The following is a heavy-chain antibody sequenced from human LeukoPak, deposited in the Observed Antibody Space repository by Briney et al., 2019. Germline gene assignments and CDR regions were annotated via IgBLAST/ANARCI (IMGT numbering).Heavy chain of an antibody. D-gene: IGHD5-12*01. CDR2: ISGDGGST. Sequence: GGSLRLSCAASGFTFDDYAMHWVRQAPGKGLEWVSLISGDGGSTYYADSVKGRFTISRDNSKNSLYLQMNSLRTEDTAFYYCAKDRVRAENLDIVATILDYWGQGTLVTVSS. CDR1: GFTFDDYA. J-gene: IGHJ4*02. V-gene: IGHV3-43*02. CDR3: AKDRVRAENLDIVATILDY.